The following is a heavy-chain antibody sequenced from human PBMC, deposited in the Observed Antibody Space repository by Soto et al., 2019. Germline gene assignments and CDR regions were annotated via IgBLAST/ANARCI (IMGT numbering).Heavy chain of an antibody. D-gene: IGHD1-26*01. Sequence: GSLRLSCAASGFNFNSYTINWVRQAPGKRLEWLSSISSSGYIFSTDSVRGRFTISRDNAKNSVYLQINSLRAEDTAVYFCARAPSGSYPEFDYWGQGTLVTVSS. V-gene: IGHV3-21*01. J-gene: IGHJ4*02. CDR3: ARAPSGSYPEFDY. CDR2: ISSSGYI. CDR1: GFNFNSYT.